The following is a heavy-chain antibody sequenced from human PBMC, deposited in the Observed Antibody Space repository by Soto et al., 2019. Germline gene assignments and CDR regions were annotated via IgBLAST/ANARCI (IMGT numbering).Heavy chain of an antibody. Sequence: ASVKVSCKASGYSFTDYHIHWLRQAPGQGLEWLGRINPKSGGTSTAQKFQGWVTMTTDTSISTASMELTRLTSDDTAIYYCARGDSTDCSNGVCSFFYNHDMDVWGQGTTVTVSS. CDR1: GYSFTDYH. V-gene: IGHV1-2*04. J-gene: IGHJ6*02. CDR2: INPKSGGT. D-gene: IGHD2-8*01. CDR3: ARGDSTDCSNGVCSFFYNHDMDV.